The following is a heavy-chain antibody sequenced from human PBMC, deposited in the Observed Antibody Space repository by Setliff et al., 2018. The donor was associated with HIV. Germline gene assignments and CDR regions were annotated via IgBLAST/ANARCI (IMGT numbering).Heavy chain of an antibody. CDR3: ASSLNGDSEPWYFDL. J-gene: IGHJ2*01. Sequence: VASVKVSCKASGYTFTAYYIHWVRQAPGQGLEWLGMINPSGGSTWYAQKFQGRVTMTGDTSTNTLYMELSSLRSEDTAVYYCASSLNGDSEPWYFDLWGRGTLVTVSS. D-gene: IGHD4-17*01. CDR1: GYTFTAYY. CDR2: INPSGGST. V-gene: IGHV1-46*01.